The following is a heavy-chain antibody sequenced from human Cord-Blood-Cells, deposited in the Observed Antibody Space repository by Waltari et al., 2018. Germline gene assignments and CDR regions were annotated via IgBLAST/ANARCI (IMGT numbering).Heavy chain of an antibody. CDR3: ARWGLGASTFVNY. CDR1: GGSFSVNY. CDR2: INHSGST. V-gene: IGHV4-34*01. J-gene: IGHJ4*02. Sequence: QLHQRGAGLLMPPQTLSLTRAVYGGSFSVNYCSWVGQPPGKGLEWIGEINHSGSTNYNPSLKSRVTISVDTSKNQFSLKLSSVTAADTAVYYCARWGLGASTFVNYWGQGTLVTVSS. D-gene: IGHD7-27*01.